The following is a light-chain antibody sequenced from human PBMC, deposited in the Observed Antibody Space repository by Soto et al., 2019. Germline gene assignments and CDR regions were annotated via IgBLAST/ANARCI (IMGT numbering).Light chain of an antibody. Sequence: EIVLTQSPSTLSLSPGERATLSCRASQSVSSYLAWYQQKPGKAPRLLIYDASNRATGIPARFSGSGSGTDFTLTISSLEPEDFAVYYCQQFSSHPLTFGGGTKVDIK. V-gene: IGKV3-11*01. J-gene: IGKJ4*01. CDR3: QQFSSHPLT. CDR2: DAS. CDR1: QSVSSY.